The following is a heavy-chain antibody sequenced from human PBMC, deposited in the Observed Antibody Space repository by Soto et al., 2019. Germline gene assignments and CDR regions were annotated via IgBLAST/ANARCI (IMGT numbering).Heavy chain of an antibody. D-gene: IGHD1-7*01. CDR3: VRTRPNYDF. Sequence: QITLKESGPTLLRPTQTLTLTCTFSGFSLSTSEMGVGWIRQPPGKALEWLALIQWNDVQRYSPSLRNRLTITQETSKNQVVLTMTNVDPVDTATYYCVRTRPNYDFWGQGILVTVSS. V-gene: IGHV2-5*01. CDR1: GFSLSTSEMG. J-gene: IGHJ4*02. CDR2: IQWNDVQ.